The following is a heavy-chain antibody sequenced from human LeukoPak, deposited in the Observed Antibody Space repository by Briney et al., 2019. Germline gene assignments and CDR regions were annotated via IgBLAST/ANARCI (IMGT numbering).Heavy chain of an antibody. CDR1: GFTFSSYG. J-gene: IGHJ6*03. Sequence: PGGSLRLSCAASGFTFSSYGMHWVRQAPGKGLEWVAVISYDGSNKYYADSVKGRFTISRDNSKNTLYLQMNSLRAEDTAVYYCARDPSDYYYYMDVWGKGTTVTVSS. V-gene: IGHV3-30*03. CDR3: ARDPSDYYYYMDV. CDR2: ISYDGSNK.